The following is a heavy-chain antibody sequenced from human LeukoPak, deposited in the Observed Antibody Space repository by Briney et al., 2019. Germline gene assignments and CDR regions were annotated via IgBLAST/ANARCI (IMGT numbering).Heavy chain of an antibody. CDR3: ASHFYGTGRYFDP. CDR1: GGSIISDY. CDR2: VYYNGGT. V-gene: IGHV4-59*01. D-gene: IGHD1-26*01. Sequence: SETLSLTCTVSGGSIISDYWSWIRQSPGKGLEWIGYVYYNGGTNYNPSVKSRATISIDTSKRQFFLNLMSVTAADTAMYYCASHFYGTGRYFDPWGRGALVTVSS. J-gene: IGHJ2*01.